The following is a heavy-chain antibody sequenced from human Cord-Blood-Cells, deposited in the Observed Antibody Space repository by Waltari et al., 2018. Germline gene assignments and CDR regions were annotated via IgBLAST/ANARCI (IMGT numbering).Heavy chain of an antibody. CDR2: INHSGST. V-gene: IGHV4-34*01. J-gene: IGHJ4*02. CDR1: GGSFSYY. Sequence: QVQLQQWGAGLLKPSATLSLTCAVYGGSFSYYWSWIRQPPGKGLEWIGEINHSGSTNYNPSLKSRVTISVDTSKNQFSLKLSSVTAADTAVYYCARGEYSSSSFDYWGQGTLVTVSS. CDR3: ARGEYSSSSFDY. D-gene: IGHD6-6*01.